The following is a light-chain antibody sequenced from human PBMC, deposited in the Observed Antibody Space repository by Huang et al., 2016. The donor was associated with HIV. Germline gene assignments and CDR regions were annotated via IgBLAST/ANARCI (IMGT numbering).Light chain of an antibody. Sequence: EIVLTQSPGALSLSPGERVILSCRASQSVDTGYLAWYQQTPGQAPRLVIYGTSSRATDIPDRFSGRGSGTDFTLTINGLEPEDSAVYYCQQYSSSPFTFGGGTKVEIK. CDR2: GTS. CDR1: QSVDTGY. V-gene: IGKV3-20*01. CDR3: QQYSSSPFT. J-gene: IGKJ4*01.